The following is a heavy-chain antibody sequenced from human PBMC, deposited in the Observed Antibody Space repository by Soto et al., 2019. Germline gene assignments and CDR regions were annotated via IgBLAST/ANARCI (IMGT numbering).Heavy chain of an antibody. CDR2: ISWNSNTI. J-gene: IGHJ4*02. CDR1: GFTCDNSA. CDR3: AKDTGPN. Sequence: PXGALKVACSAAGFTCDNSAMHWVRQAPGKGLDWVSGISWNSNTIAYADPVKGRFTISRDNAKNSLYLQMNILRAEDTAFYYCAKDTGPNWGQGTVVTVS. V-gene: IGHV3-9*01.